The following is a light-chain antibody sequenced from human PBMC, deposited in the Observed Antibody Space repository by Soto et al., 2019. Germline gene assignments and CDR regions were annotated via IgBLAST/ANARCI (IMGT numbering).Light chain of an antibody. CDR2: GAS. V-gene: IGKV3-20*01. Sequence: DIVLTQSPGTLSLSPGERATLSCRSSQSVSSSYLAWYQQKPGQAPRLLIYGASSRATGLPDRFSGSGSGTDFALTISRLEPEDFAVYYCQQYGSSPVTFGQGTNVEIK. CDR3: QQYGSSPVT. J-gene: IGKJ1*01. CDR1: QSVSSSY.